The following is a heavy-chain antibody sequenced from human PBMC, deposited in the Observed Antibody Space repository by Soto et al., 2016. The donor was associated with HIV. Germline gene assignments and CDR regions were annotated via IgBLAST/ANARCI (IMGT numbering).Heavy chain of an antibody. J-gene: IGHJ4*02. CDR1: GYTFSGYY. D-gene: IGHD6-19*01. Sequence: QVQLVQSGAEVKKPGAAVKVSCKASGYTFSGYYMHWVRQAPGQGLEWMGWINPNGGGTNYAQKLQGRVTMTRDTSISTAYMELSRLRSDDTAVYYCARGGNSRIAVAPYWGQGTLVTVSS. CDR2: INPNGGGT. CDR3: ARGGNSRIAVAPY. V-gene: IGHV1-2*02.